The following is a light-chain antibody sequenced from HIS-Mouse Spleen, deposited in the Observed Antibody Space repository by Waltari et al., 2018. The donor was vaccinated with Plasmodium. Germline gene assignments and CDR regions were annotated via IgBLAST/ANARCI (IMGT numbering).Light chain of an antibody. CDR3: HHSSSLPWT. V-gene: IGKV6-21*01. CDR1: QSIGIS. CDR2: YAS. J-gene: IGKJ1*01. Sequence: EIVLTQSPDFQSVTPKKKVTITCRASQSIGISLHWYQQKTDQSPKLLIKYASQSFSGVPSRFSGSGSGTDFTLTINSLEAEDAATYYCHHSSSLPWTFGQGTKVEIK.